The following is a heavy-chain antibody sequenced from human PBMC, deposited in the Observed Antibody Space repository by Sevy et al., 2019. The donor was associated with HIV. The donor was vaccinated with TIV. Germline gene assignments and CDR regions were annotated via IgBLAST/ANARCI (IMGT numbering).Heavy chain of an antibody. D-gene: IGHD2-8*01. J-gene: IGHJ4*02. Sequence: GRSLRLSCEASGFTFSKYSMSWVRQAPGKGLEWVSTFSFGCGRINYADSVKGRFTISRVDSKNTLYLQMNSLRAEDTAVYYCAREGCTKPHDYWGQGTLVTVSS. V-gene: IGHV3-23*01. CDR3: AREGCTKPHDY. CDR2: FSFGCGRI. CDR1: GFTFSKYS.